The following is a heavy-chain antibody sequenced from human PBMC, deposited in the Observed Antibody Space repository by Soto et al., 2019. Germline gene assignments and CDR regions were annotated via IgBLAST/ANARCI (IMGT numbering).Heavy chain of an antibody. D-gene: IGHD2-2*01. V-gene: IGHV1-69*12. CDR3: AREVSCQADTTPDAFDI. Sequence: QVQLVQSGAEVKKPGSSVKVSCKASGGTFSSYAISWVRQAPGQGLEWMGGIIPIFGTANYAQKFQGRVTITADESKSTAYMELSSLRSEDTAVYYCAREVSCQADTTPDAFDIWGQGTMVTVSS. J-gene: IGHJ3*02. CDR1: GGTFSSYA. CDR2: IIPIFGTA.